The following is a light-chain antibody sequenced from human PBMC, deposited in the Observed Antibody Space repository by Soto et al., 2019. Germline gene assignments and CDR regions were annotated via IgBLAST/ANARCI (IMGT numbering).Light chain of an antibody. Sequence: ESVLTQSPGTLSLSPGERATLSCRTSQSVIRNYLAWYQQTPGRSPRLRVYGASNRATGIPDRFSGSGSGTDFTLTISGLEAEDFAVYYCQKYDTAPYTFGQGTRLEIK. CDR1: QSVIRNY. J-gene: IGKJ2*01. CDR3: QKYDTAPYT. V-gene: IGKV3-20*01. CDR2: GAS.